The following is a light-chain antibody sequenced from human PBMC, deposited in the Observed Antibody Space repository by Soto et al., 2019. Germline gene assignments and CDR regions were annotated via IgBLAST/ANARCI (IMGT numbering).Light chain of an antibody. CDR2: GAS. Sequence: IQMTQSPSSLSASVRDVVTITCRASQSISNYLYWYQQQPRKAPPVLIYGASTLQGAVTSRFSGSGSGTEFTLPTSSLQAEDFATYYCQQNSDSPLTFGPGTKVDIK. J-gene: IGKJ3*01. V-gene: IGKV1-39*01. CDR1: QSISNY. CDR3: QQNSDSPLT.